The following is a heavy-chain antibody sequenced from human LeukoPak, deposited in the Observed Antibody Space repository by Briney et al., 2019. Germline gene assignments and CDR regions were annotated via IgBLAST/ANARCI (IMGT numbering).Heavy chain of an antibody. CDR3: AKETYPTQLYYFDY. J-gene: IGHJ4*02. Sequence: GGSLRLSCVASGLTFNNYNMNWVRQAPGKGLEWVSLISSDGSYIYYADSVRGRFTISRDNAKNSLYLQMNSLRAEDTAVYYCAKETYPTQLYYFDYWGQGTLVTVSS. CDR2: ISSDGSYI. CDR1: GLTFNNYN. D-gene: IGHD2-2*01. V-gene: IGHV3-21*04.